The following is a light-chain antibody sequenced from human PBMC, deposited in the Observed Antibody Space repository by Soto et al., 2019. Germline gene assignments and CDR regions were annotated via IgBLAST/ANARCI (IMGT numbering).Light chain of an antibody. CDR1: SSDIGGYNS. CDR2: AVS. Sequence: QSALTQPASVSGSPGQSITISCTGTSSDIGGYNSVSWYQQHPGKAPKLVIYAVSNRPSGVSSRFSGSKSGNTASLTMSGLQAEDEATYYCSSDTSTSAVLFGGGTKLTVL. V-gene: IGLV2-14*01. J-gene: IGLJ2*01. CDR3: SSDTSTSAVL.